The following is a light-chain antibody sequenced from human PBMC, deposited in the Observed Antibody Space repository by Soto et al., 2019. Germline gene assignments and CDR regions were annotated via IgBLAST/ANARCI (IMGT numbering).Light chain of an antibody. J-gene: IGKJ2*01. V-gene: IGKV3-20*01. CDR1: QSVSSSY. Sequence: EIVLTQSPGTLSLSPGERATLSCRASQSVSSSYLAWYQQKPGQTPRLLIYGASNRATGIPDRFSGSGSGTAFTLTISRLEPEEFAVYYCQQFGNSPYTFGQGTKLDIK. CDR2: GAS. CDR3: QQFGNSPYT.